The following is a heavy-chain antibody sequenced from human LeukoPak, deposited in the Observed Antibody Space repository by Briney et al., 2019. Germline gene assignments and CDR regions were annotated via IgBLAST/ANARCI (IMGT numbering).Heavy chain of an antibody. CDR2: INHSGST. CDR3: ARMYRGATTSSWTYYFDY. V-gene: IGHV4-34*01. CDR1: GGSFSGYY. Sequence: SETLSLTCAVYGGSFSGYYWSWIRQPPGKGLEWIGEINHSGSTNYNPSLKSRVTISVDTSKNQFSLKLSSVTAADTAVYYCARMYRGATTSSWTYYFDYWGQGTLVTVSS. J-gene: IGHJ4*02. D-gene: IGHD1-26*01.